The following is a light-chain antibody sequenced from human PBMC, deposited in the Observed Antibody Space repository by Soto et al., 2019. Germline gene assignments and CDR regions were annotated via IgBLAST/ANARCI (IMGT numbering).Light chain of an antibody. CDR2: EVT. Sequence: QSVLTQPPSASGSPGQSVTISCTGTSSDGGGYNYVSWYQQYPGRAPKLMIYEVTKRPSGFPDRFSGSKSGNTASLTVSGLQAEDEADYYCSSYAASNNFYFVFGGGTKLTVL. CDR3: SSYAASNNFYFV. V-gene: IGLV2-8*01. J-gene: IGLJ3*02. CDR1: SSDGGGYNY.